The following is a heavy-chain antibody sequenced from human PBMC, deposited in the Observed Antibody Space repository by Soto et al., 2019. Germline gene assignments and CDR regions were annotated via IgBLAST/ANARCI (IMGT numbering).Heavy chain of an antibody. CDR2: IIPILGIA. CDR1: GGTFSSYT. Sequence: QVQLVQSGAEVKKPGSSVKVSCKASGGTFSSYTISWVRQAPGQGLEWMGRIIPILGIANYAQKFQGRVTITADKSTSTAYMELSSLRSEDTAVYYCATLVRGPRITMVRGVLGYYGMDVWGQGTTVTVSS. D-gene: IGHD3-10*01. J-gene: IGHJ6*02. V-gene: IGHV1-69*02. CDR3: ATLVRGPRITMVRGVLGYYGMDV.